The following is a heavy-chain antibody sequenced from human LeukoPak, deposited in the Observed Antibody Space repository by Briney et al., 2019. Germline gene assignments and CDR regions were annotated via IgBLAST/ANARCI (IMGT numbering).Heavy chain of an antibody. J-gene: IGHJ6*02. CDR1: GFNFRSYA. Sequence: GALRLFCAASGFNFRSYALDWVRQGPGKGAEGVAVISYGGSNKNYEDSGKRRFTTSRDNSKNTQDLQVNSLRAEDTAVYYCARDVYDSCGWGRVISGGGMDVWGQGTTVTVSS. CDR3: ARDVYDSCGWGRVISGGGMDV. D-gene: IGHD3-22*01. V-gene: IGHV3-30-3*01. CDR2: ISYGGSNK.